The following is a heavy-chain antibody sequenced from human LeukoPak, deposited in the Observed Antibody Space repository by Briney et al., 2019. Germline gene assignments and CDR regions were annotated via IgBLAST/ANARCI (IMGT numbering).Heavy chain of an antibody. CDR3: TTRAYIVATHQKYYYYYYGMDV. CDR1: GFTFSNAW. Sequence: GGSLRPSCAASGFTFSNAWMSWVRQAPGKGLEWVGRIKSKTDGGTTDYAAPVKGRFTISRDDSKNTLYLQMNSLKTEDTAVYYCTTRAYIVATHQKYYYYYYGMDVWGQGTTVTVSS. J-gene: IGHJ6*02. CDR2: IKSKTDGGTT. V-gene: IGHV3-15*01. D-gene: IGHD5-12*01.